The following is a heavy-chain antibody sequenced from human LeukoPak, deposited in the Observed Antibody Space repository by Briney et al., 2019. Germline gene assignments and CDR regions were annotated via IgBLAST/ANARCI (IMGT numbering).Heavy chain of an antibody. D-gene: IGHD3-22*01. CDR2: IYYSGST. CDR1: GGSISSGGYY. V-gene: IGHV4-31*03. Sequence: SETLSLTCTVSGGSISSGGYYWSWIRQHPGKGLEWIGYIYYSGSTYYNPSLKSRVTISVDTSKNQFSLKLSSVTAADTAVYYCARGGASYDSSGYYYIPHYIDYWGQGTLVTVSS. J-gene: IGHJ4*02. CDR3: ARGGASYDSSGYYYIPHYIDY.